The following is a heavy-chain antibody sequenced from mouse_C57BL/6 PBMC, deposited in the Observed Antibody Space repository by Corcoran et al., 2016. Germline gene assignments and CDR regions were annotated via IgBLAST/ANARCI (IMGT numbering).Heavy chain of an antibody. J-gene: IGHJ2*01. CDR2: INSDGSD. Sequence: DEQLQESGPGLVKPSQSLSLTCSVTGYSITSGYYWNWIRQFPGNKLEWMGYINSDGSDNYNPSLKNRISITRDTSKNQFFLKLNSVTTEDTATYYCERGAGYYFDCWGQGTTLTVSS. CDR3: ERGAGYYFDC. CDR1: GYSITSGYY. D-gene: IGHD3-3*01. V-gene: IGHV3-6*01.